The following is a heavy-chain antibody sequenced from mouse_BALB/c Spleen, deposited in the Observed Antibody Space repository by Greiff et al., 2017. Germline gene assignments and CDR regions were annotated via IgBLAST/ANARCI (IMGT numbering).Heavy chain of an antibody. Sequence: EVQLVESGGGLVKPGGSLKLSCAASGFTFSDYYMYWVRQTPEKRLEWVATISDGGSYTYYPDSVKGRFTISRDNAKNNLYLQMSSLKSEDTAMYYCARGGGGNDAKDYWGQGTSVTVAA. V-gene: IGHV5-4*02. CDR1: GFTFSDYY. CDR3: ARGGGGNDAKDY. D-gene: IGHD2-1*01. CDR2: ISDGGSYT. J-gene: IGHJ4*01.